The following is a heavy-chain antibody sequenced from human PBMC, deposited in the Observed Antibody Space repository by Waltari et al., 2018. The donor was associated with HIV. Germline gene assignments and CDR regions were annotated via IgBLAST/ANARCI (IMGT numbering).Heavy chain of an antibody. Sequence: QVRLVESGGGVVPPGGSLRLSCAASGFPFCGYGLLWGRQAPGKGREWVAFIRHDDSNRYYRDSVKGRFTISRDNSKNTVDLQMNNLKAEDTAVYYCGKDSNYFYDSTGYYCDFWGQGTLVTVSS. CDR3: GKDSNYFYDSTGYYCDF. J-gene: IGHJ4*02. V-gene: IGHV3-30*02. D-gene: IGHD3-3*01. CDR2: IRHDDSNR. CDR1: GFPFCGYG.